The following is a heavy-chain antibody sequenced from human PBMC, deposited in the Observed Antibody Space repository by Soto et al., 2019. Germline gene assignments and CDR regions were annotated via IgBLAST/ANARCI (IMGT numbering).Heavy chain of an antibody. D-gene: IGHD3-16*01. CDR3: KGVLFYVFGCQKRDYYYNGMAV. Sequence: SETLSRTGAGCGGSVSSCRCYWGWIRQPPGKGLEWIGSIYYSGSTYYNPSLKSRVTISVDTSKNQFSLKLSSVTAADTAVYYFKGVLFYVFGCQKRDYYYNGMAVWGQGTTVPVSS. J-gene: IGHJ6*02. V-gene: IGHV4-39*01. CDR1: GGSVSSCRCY. CDR2: IYYSGST.